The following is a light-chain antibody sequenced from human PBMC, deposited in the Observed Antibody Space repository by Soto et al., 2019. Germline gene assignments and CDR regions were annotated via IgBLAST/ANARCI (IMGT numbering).Light chain of an antibody. Sequence: QSVLTQPPSASGSPGQSVTISWTGTSSDVGGYNYVSWYQQYPGRAPKLMIYEVTKRPSGVPDRFSGSKSGNTASLTVSGLQAEDEADYYCSSYAASNNFYFVFGGGTKVTVL. CDR2: EVT. CDR3: SSYAASNNFYFV. V-gene: IGLV2-8*01. J-gene: IGLJ3*02. CDR1: SSDVGGYNY.